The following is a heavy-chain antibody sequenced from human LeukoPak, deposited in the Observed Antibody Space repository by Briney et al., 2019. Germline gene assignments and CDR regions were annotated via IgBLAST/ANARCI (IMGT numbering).Heavy chain of an antibody. CDR2: ISAYNGNT. Sequence: ASVKVSCKASGYTFTSYGISWVRQAPGQGLEWMGWISAYNGNTNYAQKLQGRVTMTTDTSTSTDYTELRSLRSDDTAVYYCARDDSVGYCSGGSCPPSYWGQGTLVTVSS. V-gene: IGHV1-18*01. D-gene: IGHD2-15*01. J-gene: IGHJ4*02. CDR1: GYTFTSYG. CDR3: ARDDSVGYCSGGSCPPSY.